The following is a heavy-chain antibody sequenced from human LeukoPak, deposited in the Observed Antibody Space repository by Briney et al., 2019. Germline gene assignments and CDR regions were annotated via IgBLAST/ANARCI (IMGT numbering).Heavy chain of an antibody. Sequence: ASVKVSCKASGYTFTGYYMHWVRQAPGQGLEWMGWINPNSGGTNYAQKFQGRVTMTRDTSISTAYMELSRLRSDDTAVYYCARGVAGTYYYYYMDVWGKGTTVTISS. CDR1: GYTFTGYY. CDR3: ARGVAGTYYYYYMDV. CDR2: INPNSGGT. D-gene: IGHD6-19*01. J-gene: IGHJ6*03. V-gene: IGHV1-2*02.